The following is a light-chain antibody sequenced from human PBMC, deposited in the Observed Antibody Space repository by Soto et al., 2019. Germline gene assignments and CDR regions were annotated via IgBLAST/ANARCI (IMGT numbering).Light chain of an antibody. J-gene: IGKJ5*01. CDR2: AAY. CDR3: QQVNSYPIT. V-gene: IGKV1-9*01. Sequence: IQLTQSPSFLSASVGDRVTFTCRASQAISSYLVWYQQKPGKAPKLLIYAAYTLRSGVPSRCSGSRSGTEFTLTISSRQAEDFATYYCQQVNSYPITFGQGTRLNIK. CDR1: QAISSY.